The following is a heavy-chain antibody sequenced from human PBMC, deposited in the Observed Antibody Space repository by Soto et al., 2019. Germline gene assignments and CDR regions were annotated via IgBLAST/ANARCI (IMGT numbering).Heavy chain of an antibody. CDR3: AKDDEQEHLIPYAFDV. J-gene: IGHJ3*01. CDR1: GFTFSSYA. D-gene: IGHD6-13*01. V-gene: IGHV3-23*01. Sequence: EVQLLQSGGGLVQPGGSLRLSCAASGFTFSSYAMNWVRQAPGKGLEWVSGIGGGGGSTNYADSVKGRFTISRDNSKNTLYLQMSSLRAEDTALYYCAKDDEQEHLIPYAFDVWGQGTMVTVSS. CDR2: IGGGGGST.